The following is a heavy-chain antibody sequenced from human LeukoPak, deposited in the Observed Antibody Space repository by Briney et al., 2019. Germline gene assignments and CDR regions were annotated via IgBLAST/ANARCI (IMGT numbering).Heavy chain of an antibody. D-gene: IGHD3-22*01. V-gene: IGHV4-59*01. CDR1: GGSISSYY. J-gene: IGHJ3*02. Sequence: SETLSLTCTVSGGSISSYYWSWIRQPAGKGLEWIGYIYNSGSTNYNPSLKSRVTISVDTSKNQFSLKLSSVTAADTAVYYCACLTTADAFDIWGQGTKVTVSS. CDR3: ACLTTADAFDI. CDR2: IYNSGST.